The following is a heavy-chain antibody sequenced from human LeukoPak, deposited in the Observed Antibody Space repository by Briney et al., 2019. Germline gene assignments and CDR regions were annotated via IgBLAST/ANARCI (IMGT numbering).Heavy chain of an antibody. CDR2: IKQDGSEK. V-gene: IGHV3-7*01. Sequence: GGYLRLYCAAYGFTFNNYWMTWVRQAPGKGLEWVANIKQDGSEKYYVDSVKGRVTISRDNAKNSLFLQMNSLRAEDTAVYYCGGDRYSNFWGQGTMVTVSS. CDR3: GGDRYSNF. J-gene: IGHJ3*01. D-gene: IGHD6-13*01. CDR1: GFTFNNYW.